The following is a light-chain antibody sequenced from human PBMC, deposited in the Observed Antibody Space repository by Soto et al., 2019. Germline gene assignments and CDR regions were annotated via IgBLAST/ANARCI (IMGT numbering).Light chain of an antibody. J-gene: IGKJ1*01. Sequence: EVVLTQSPGTLSLSPAERATLYCRTSQTIVSTYLAWYQQKAGQAPRLLMYVTSSRATGIPDRFSVSESGTDFTLTISSVEPEDFAIYYCQQYSGSPPRTFGKGTKVEIK. CDR2: VTS. CDR1: QTIVSTY. CDR3: QQYSGSPPRT. V-gene: IGKV3-20*01.